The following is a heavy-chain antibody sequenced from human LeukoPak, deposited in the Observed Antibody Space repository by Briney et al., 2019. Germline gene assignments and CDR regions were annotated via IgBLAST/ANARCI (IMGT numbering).Heavy chain of an antibody. CDR1: GFTFSSYA. J-gene: IGHJ5*02. Sequence: PGGSLRLSCAASGFTFSSYAMSWVRQAPGKGLEWVSAISGSGGSTYYADSVKGRFTISRDNSKNTLYLQMNSLRAEDTVVYYCAKRGYSGYDPWFDPWGQGTLVTVSS. V-gene: IGHV3-23*01. D-gene: IGHD5-12*01. CDR2: ISGSGGST. CDR3: AKRGYSGYDPWFDP.